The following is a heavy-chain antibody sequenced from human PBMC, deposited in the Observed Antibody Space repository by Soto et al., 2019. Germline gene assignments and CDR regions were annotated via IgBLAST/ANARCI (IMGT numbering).Heavy chain of an antibody. D-gene: IGHD3-3*01. Sequence: SETLSLTCTVSGGSISSGDYYWSWIRQPPGKGLEWIGYIYYSGSTNYNPSLKSRVTISVDTSKNQFSLKLNSMTAADTAVYYCARMIFGRNVYYFDYWGRGTLVTVSS. V-gene: IGHV4-61*08. CDR2: IYYSGST. CDR1: GGSISSGDYY. J-gene: IGHJ4*02. CDR3: ARMIFGRNVYYFDY.